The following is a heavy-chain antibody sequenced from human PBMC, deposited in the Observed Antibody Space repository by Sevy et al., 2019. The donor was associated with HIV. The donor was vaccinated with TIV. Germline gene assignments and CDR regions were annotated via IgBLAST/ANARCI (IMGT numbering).Heavy chain of an antibody. CDR2: ISYDGSNK. CDR3: AKGPYRPDSSSWNEGFDY. D-gene: IGHD6-13*01. Sequence: GGSLRLSCAASGFTFSSYGMHWVRQAPGKGLEWVAVISYDGSNKYYAVSVKGRFTISRDNSKNTLYLQMNSLRAEDTAVYSCAKGPYRPDSSSWNEGFDYWGQGTLVTVSS. V-gene: IGHV3-30*18. J-gene: IGHJ4*02. CDR1: GFTFSSYG.